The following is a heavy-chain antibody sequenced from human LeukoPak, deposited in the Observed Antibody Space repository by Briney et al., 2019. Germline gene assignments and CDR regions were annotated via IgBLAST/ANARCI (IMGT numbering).Heavy chain of an antibody. V-gene: IGHV3-21*01. CDR2: ISSSSSYI. Sequence: PGGSLRLSCAASGFTFSSYSMNWVRQAPGKGLEWVSSISSSSSYIYYADSVKGRFTISRDNAKNSLYLQMNSLRAEDTAVYYCASQIPLITVTTSSYYALDIWGQGTMVTVSS. CDR1: GFTFSSYS. CDR3: ASQIPLITVTTSSYYALDI. D-gene: IGHD4-17*01. J-gene: IGHJ3*02.